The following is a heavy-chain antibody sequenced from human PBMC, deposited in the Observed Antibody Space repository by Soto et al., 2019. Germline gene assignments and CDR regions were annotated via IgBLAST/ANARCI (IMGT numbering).Heavy chain of an antibody. CDR3: VREFYDILTGYSTFDY. V-gene: IGHV4-61*03. J-gene: IGHJ4*02. Sequence: PSETLSLTCTVSGGSISSSSYYWGWIRQPPGKGLEWIGYIYHSGSTNYNPSLMSRLTISVDTSKNHFSLKLRSVTAADTAIYYCVREFYDILTGYSTFDYWGQGTLVTVSS. CDR2: IYHSGST. D-gene: IGHD3-9*01. CDR1: GGSISSSSYY.